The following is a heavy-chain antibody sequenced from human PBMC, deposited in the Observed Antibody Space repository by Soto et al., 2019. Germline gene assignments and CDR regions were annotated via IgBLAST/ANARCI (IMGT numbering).Heavy chain of an antibody. J-gene: IGHJ4*02. Sequence: GGALRLSCAASGFTFSDYYMSWIRQAPGKGWKWFSYISISIYTNNADSVKGRLTISRENAKNSLYLQMNSLRAEDTAVYYCARDSAIAAAGTGNFDYWGQGTLVTVS. D-gene: IGHD6-13*01. CDR2: ISISIYT. CDR1: GFTFSDYY. CDR3: ARDSAIAAAGTGNFDY. V-gene: IGHV3-11*06.